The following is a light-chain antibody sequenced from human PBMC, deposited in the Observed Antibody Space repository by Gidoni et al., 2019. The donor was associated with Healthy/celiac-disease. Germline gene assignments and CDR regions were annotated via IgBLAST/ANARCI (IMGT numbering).Light chain of an antibody. CDR1: QSISSW. CDR3: QQYKSYSPYT. Sequence: DLQLTQSPSTLSASVGDSVPITCRASQSISSWLAWYQQKPGKAPKRLISKASSLESGVPSRFSGSGSGTEFTLTISSLQPDDFATYYCQQYKSYSPYTFGQGTKLEIK. V-gene: IGKV1-5*03. J-gene: IGKJ2*01. CDR2: KAS.